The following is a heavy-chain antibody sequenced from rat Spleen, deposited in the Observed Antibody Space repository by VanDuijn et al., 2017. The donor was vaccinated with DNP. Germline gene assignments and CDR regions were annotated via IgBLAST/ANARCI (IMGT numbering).Heavy chain of an antibody. Sequence: QVQLKESGPGLVQPSQTLSLACTVSGFSLTNHHVHWVRQPSGKGLEWMGVVWIGGTTHISSIFKSRVSISRDTSKSQVFLKVNSLQPEDTATYYCAKEGFEVTFAYWGQGTLVTVSS. CDR3: AKEGFEVTFAY. CDR2: VWIGGTT. J-gene: IGHJ3*01. V-gene: IGHV2-30*01. CDR1: GFSLTNHH. D-gene: IGHD4-4*01.